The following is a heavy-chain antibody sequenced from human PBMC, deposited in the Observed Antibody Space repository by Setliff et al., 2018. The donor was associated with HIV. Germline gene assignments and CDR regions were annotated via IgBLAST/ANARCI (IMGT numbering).Heavy chain of an antibody. V-gene: IGHV3-7*01. D-gene: IGHD3-22*01. CDR3: ASSRPPDDSSGFLDH. J-gene: IGHJ4*02. CDR2: IKGDGSAE. CDR1: GFTFSTSW. Sequence: GGSLRLSCAASGFTFSTSWMTWVRQAPEQGLEWVANIKGDGSAEYYGDSAKGRFTISRDNAKNSLYSQMNSLRAEDTALYYCASSRPPDDSSGFLDHWGQGTRGTVAS.